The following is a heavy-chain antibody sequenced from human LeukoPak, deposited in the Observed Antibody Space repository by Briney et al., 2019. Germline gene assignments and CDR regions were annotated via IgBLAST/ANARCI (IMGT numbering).Heavy chain of an antibody. D-gene: IGHD5-18*01. CDR3: ARQKGKRGYSYRHDAFDI. V-gene: IGHV5-51*01. J-gene: IGHJ3*02. CDR2: IYPGDSDT. CDR1: GYSFTSYW. Sequence: GESLKISCKGSGYSFTSYWIGWVRQMPGKGLEWMGIIYPGDSDTRYSPTFQGQVTISADKSISTAYLQWSSLKASDTAMYYCARQKGKRGYSYRHDAFDIWGQGTMVTVSS.